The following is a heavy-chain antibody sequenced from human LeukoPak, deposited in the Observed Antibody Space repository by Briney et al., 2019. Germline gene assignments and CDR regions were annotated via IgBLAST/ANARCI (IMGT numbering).Heavy chain of an antibody. CDR2: ISPYNGNT. J-gene: IGHJ4*02. V-gene: IGHV1-18*01. CDR3: ARGEYDLLGDY. CDR1: GYTFSSHS. D-gene: IGHD3-10*01. Sequence: ASVKVSCKTSGYTFSSHSMNWVRQAPGQGFEWLGWISPYNGNTKYAQKIQGRATMTTDTSTSTAYLELRSLRSDDTAVYYCARGEYDLLGDYWGQGTLVTVSS.